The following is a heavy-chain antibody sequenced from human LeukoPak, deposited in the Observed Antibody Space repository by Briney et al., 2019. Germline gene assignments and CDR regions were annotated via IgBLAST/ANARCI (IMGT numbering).Heavy chain of an antibody. V-gene: IGHV1-69*04. J-gene: IGHJ6*02. CDR3: ARAVAGSLRDYYYGMDV. CDR1: GGTFSSYA. D-gene: IGHD6-19*01. CDR2: IIPILGIA. Sequence: SVKVSCKASGGTFSSYAISWVRQAPGQGLEWMGRIIPILGIANYAQKFQGRVTITADKSTSTAYMELSSLRSEDTAVYYCARAVAGSLRDYYYGMDVWGQGTTVTVSS.